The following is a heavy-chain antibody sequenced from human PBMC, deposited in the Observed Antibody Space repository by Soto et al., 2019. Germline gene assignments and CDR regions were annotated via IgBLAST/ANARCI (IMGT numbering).Heavy chain of an antibody. CDR3: ARGQLPAATTYFDF. V-gene: IGHV3-33*01. J-gene: IGHJ4*02. Sequence: QVHLVESGGGVVQPGGSLRLSCAASGFTFSSYAIHWVRQAPGKGLEWVAIIWFDGSNKYYADSVKGRFSISRDNSKNAPFLQMNSLRAEDTAVYYCARGQLPAATTYFDFRGQGTLVIVSS. D-gene: IGHD2-15*01. CDR1: GFTFSSYA. CDR2: IWFDGSNK.